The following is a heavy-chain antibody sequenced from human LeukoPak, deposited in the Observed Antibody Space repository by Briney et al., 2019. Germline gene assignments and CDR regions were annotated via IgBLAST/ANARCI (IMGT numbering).Heavy chain of an antibody. J-gene: IGHJ4*02. D-gene: IGHD1-26*01. Sequence: PGGSLRLSGAASGFAFSGYAMSWVRQAPGKGPEWVSSIGARGDVTYSADSVKGRFTISRDNSKRTLFLQMNSLRAEDTAVYYCAKVHYTASFPGSFPGRNYFDSWGQGSLVTVSS. V-gene: IGHV3-23*01. CDR1: GFAFSGYA. CDR2: IGARGDVT. CDR3: AKVHYTASFPGSFPGRNYFDS.